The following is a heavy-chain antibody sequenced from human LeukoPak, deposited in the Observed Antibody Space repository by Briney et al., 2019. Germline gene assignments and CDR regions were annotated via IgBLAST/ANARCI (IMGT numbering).Heavy chain of an antibody. CDR1: GFTFSSYA. D-gene: IGHD1-26*01. V-gene: IGHV3-23*01. J-gene: IGHJ4*02. Sequence: GGSLRLSCAASGFTFSSYAMSWVRQAPGKGLEWVSGISGSGVSTYYTDSVKGRFTISRDNSKNTLYLQMNSLRAEDTAVYYCVKAIGRSGSYPYPFDYWGQGTLVTVSS. CDR3: VKAIGRSGSYPYPFDY. CDR2: ISGSGVST.